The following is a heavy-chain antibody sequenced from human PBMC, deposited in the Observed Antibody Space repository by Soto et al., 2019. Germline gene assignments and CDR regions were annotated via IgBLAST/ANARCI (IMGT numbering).Heavy chain of an antibody. J-gene: IGHJ6*02. CDR1: GISISDAAGYY. CDR3: TRAGGMDV. V-gene: IGHV4-31*03. CDR2: IYYTGDT. D-gene: IGHD2-15*01. Sequence: SETLSLTCTVSGISISDAAGYYWTWMRQHPEKGLECIGHIYYTGDTYYSPSLRSRITISLDTSKNQFSLKLSSVTAADTAVYYCTRAGGMDVCGQGTTVTVSS.